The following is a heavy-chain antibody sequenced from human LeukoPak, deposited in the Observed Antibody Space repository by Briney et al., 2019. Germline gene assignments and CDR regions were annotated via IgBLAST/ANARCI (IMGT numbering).Heavy chain of an antibody. CDR1: GGSISSHY. CDR3: ARGGSGYYIYFDY. Sequence: SETPSLTCTVSGGSISSHYWSWIRQPPGKGLEWIGYIYYSGSTNYNPSLKSRVTISVDTSKNQFSLKLSSVTAADTAVYYCARGGSGYYIYFDYWGQGTLVTVSS. CDR2: IYYSGST. J-gene: IGHJ4*02. V-gene: IGHV4-59*11. D-gene: IGHD3-3*01.